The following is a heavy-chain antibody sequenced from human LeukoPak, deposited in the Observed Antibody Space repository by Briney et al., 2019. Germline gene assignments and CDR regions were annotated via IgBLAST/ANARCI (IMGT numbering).Heavy chain of an antibody. CDR2: IYYSGTT. V-gene: IGHV4-59*01. CDR1: GGSISSYY. D-gene: IGHD3-10*01. Sequence: SETLSLTCTVSGGSISSYYWSWLRQPPGKGLEWIAYIYYSGTTKYNASLKSRVTMSVDTSKNQFSLKLSSVTAADTAVYYCARMVRGVIDAFEIWGQGTMVTVSS. CDR3: ARMVRGVIDAFEI. J-gene: IGHJ3*02.